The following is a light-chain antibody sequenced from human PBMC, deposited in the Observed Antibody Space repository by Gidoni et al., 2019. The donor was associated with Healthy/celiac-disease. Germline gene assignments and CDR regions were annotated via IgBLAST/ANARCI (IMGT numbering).Light chain of an antibody. CDR2: EES. V-gene: IGKV3-11*01. CDR1: QSVSSY. Sequence: ELVLTQPPATLSLSPGERATRSCRASQSVSSYLAWYQQKPGQAPRLLLDEESNRATGIQARFRGSGSGTDFTLTISSLEPEDFAVYYWQQRSNWPPTFGGGTKVEIK. J-gene: IGKJ4*01. CDR3: QQRSNWPPT.